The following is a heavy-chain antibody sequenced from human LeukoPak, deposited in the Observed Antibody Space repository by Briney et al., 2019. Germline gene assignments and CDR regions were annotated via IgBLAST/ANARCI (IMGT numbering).Heavy chain of an antibody. D-gene: IGHD6-13*01. V-gene: IGHV3-30*18. CDR1: GFTFSSYG. Sequence: PEGSLRLSCAASGFTFSSYGMHWVRQAPGKGLEWVAVISYDGSDKYYADSVKGRFTISRDNSKNTLYLQMNSLRAEDTAVYYCAKDPRRYSRTGGYFDYWGQGTLVTVSS. J-gene: IGHJ4*02. CDR2: ISYDGSDK. CDR3: AKDPRRYSRTGGYFDY.